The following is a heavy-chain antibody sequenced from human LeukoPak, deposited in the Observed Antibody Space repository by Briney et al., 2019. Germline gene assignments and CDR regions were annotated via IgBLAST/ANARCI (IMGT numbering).Heavy chain of an antibody. D-gene: IGHD2-2*01. V-gene: IGHV4-59*08. CDR1: GGSISSYY. CDR3: ARLTNSDAFDI. J-gene: IGHJ3*02. CDR2: ISYSGST. Sequence: PSETLSLTCTVSGGSISSYYWNWIRQPPGTGLERIGYISYSGSTIYNPSLKSRVAISLDTSKNQFSLKLSSVTAADTAVYYCARLTNSDAFDIWGQGTMVTVSS.